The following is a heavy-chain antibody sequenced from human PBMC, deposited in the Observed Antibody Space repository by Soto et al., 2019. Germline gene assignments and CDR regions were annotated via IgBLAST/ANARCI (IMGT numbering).Heavy chain of an antibody. V-gene: IGHV3-7*05. CDR3: VRGGSHSFDY. Sequence: EVQLVESGGDLVQPGGSLRLSCAASGFIFSNFWMSWVRQAPGKGLEWVANIKEDGSEKYHVDSVKSRFTISRDNANNLMYLQMDSLSAEDTAVYKCVRGGSHSFDYCGQGTLVTVSS. CDR1: GFIFSNFW. D-gene: IGHD1-26*01. J-gene: IGHJ4*02. CDR2: IKEDGSEK.